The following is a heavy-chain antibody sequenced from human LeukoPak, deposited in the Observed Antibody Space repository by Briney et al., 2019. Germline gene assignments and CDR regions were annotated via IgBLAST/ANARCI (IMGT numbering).Heavy chain of an antibody. Sequence: GGSLRLSCVVSGFTFSSYWMHWVRQAPGKGLVWVSRLSPDGGTIGYSDSVRGRFTISRDNAKDTLYLQMNSLRVDDTAVYYCATAGQWRFDSWGLGTLVTVSS. J-gene: IGHJ4*02. D-gene: IGHD6-19*01. CDR2: LSPDGGTI. V-gene: IGHV3-74*01. CDR3: ATAGQWRFDS. CDR1: GFTFSSYW.